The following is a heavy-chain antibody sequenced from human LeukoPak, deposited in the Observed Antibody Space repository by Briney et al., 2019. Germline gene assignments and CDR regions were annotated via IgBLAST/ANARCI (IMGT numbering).Heavy chain of an antibody. D-gene: IGHD3-10*01. CDR3: ARVALGSYNWFDP. Sequence: WGSLRLSCAASGFTFSRYWMHWVRQAPGKWLVWVSRISPDGSRTTYADSVKGRFTISRDNAKNTVYLQMNSLRAEDTAVYYCARVALGSYNWFDPWGQGTLVTVSS. CDR1: GFTFSRYW. J-gene: IGHJ5*02. V-gene: IGHV3-74*01. CDR2: ISPDGSRT.